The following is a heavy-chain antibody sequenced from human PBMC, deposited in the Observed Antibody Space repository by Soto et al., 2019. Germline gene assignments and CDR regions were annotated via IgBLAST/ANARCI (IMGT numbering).Heavy chain of an antibody. CDR1: GGTFSSYT. CDR3: ARAPPGVVAAGY. V-gene: IGHV1-69*02. J-gene: IGHJ4*02. Sequence: QVQLVQSGAEVKKPGSSVKVSCKASGGTFSSYTISWVRQAPGQGLEWMGRIIPILGIANYAQKFQGRVTIPADKSTSTAYMELSSLRSEDAAVYYCARAPPGVVAAGYWGQGTLVTVSS. D-gene: IGHD2-15*01. CDR2: IIPILGIA.